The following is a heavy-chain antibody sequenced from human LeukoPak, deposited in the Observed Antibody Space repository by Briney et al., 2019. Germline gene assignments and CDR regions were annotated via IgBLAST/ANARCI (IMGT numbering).Heavy chain of an antibody. CDR3: AKSSGRWLVPYDAFDI. V-gene: IGHV3-23*01. CDR1: GFTFSTNA. J-gene: IGHJ3*02. Sequence: GGSLRLSCAASGFTFSTNAMSWVRQAPGKGLEWVSIISGSTYYTDSVKGRFTISRDNSKNTLYLQMNSLRAEDTAVYYCAKSSGRWLVPYDAFDIWGQGTMVTVSS. CDR2: ISGST. D-gene: IGHD6-19*01.